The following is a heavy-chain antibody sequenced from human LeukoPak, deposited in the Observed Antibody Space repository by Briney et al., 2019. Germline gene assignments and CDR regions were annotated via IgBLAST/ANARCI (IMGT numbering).Heavy chain of an antibody. CDR2: ISWNSGSI. J-gene: IGHJ5*02. CDR3: TASMTTVTMGWFDP. Sequence: GGSPRLSCEASGFTFDNYAMHWVRQAPGKGLEWVSGISWNSGSIGYADSVKGRFTISRDNAKNSLYLQMNSLRAEDMALYYCTASMTTVTMGWFDPWGQGTLVTVSS. CDR1: GFTFDNYA. V-gene: IGHV3-9*03. D-gene: IGHD4-17*01.